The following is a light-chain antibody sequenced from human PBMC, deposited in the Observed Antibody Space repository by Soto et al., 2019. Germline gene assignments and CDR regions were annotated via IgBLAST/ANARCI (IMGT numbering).Light chain of an antibody. CDR2: GVY. Sequence: EIVMTQSPTILSVSPGERATLSFRASQSVSSNLAWYQQKPGQPPRLLMYGVYTRAPGTPARFSGSGSGTEFTLTISSLQSEDVATYYCQKYKSAPITFGQGTRLEIK. CDR1: QSVSSN. V-gene: IGKV3D-15*01. J-gene: IGKJ5*01. CDR3: QKYKSAPIT.